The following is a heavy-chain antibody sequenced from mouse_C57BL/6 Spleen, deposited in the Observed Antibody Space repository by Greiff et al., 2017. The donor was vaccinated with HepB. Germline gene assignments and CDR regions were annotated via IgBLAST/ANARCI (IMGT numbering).Heavy chain of an antibody. CDR3: ARDYYGNWYFDV. J-gene: IGHJ1*03. D-gene: IGHD1-1*01. CDR1: GFSINSDCY. V-gene: IGHV3-3*01. CDR2: TFYSGIT. Sequence: EVKVEESGPSLVRPSQTLSLTCTVTGFSINSDCYWIWIRQFPGNKLEYIGYTFYSGITYYNPSLESRTYITRDTSKNQFSLKLSSVTTEDTATYDCARDYYGNWYFDVWGTGTMVTVSS.